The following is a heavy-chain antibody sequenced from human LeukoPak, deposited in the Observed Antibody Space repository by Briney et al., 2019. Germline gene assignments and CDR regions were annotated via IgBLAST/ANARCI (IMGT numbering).Heavy chain of an antibody. CDR1: GGSISSGSYY. Sequence: PSETLSLTCTVSGGSISSGSYYWSWIRQPAGKGLEWIGEINHSGSTNYNPSLKSRVTISVDTSKNQFSLKLSSVTAADTAVYYCARQINGLRSVVPAWGQGTLVTVSS. J-gene: IGHJ4*02. CDR2: INHSGST. CDR3: ARQINGLRSVVPA. D-gene: IGHD2-2*01. V-gene: IGHV4-61*10.